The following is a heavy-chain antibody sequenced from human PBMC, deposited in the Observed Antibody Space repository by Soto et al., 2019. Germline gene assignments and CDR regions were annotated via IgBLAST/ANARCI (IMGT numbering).Heavy chain of an antibody. J-gene: IGHJ4*02. CDR3: TPLALKYNSNWYPLSD. Sequence: EVQLVESGGGLVKPGGYLRLSCAGSGFTFSNVWMNWVRQAPGKGLEWVGRLKSETDGGTIDYAAPVKGRFTISRDDSNNTLYLQMNRLKTEDTATYYCTPLALKYNSNWYPLSDWWQGTRVTVSS. CDR1: GFTFSNVW. D-gene: IGHD6-13*01. V-gene: IGHV3-15*07. CDR2: LKSETDGGTI.